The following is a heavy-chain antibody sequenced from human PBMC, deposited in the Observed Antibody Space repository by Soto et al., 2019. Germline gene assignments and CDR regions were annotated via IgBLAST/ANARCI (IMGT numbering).Heavy chain of an antibody. CDR3: GYDSSGYYYAPDY. CDR1: GFTFSSYG. CDR2: IWYDGSNK. V-gene: IGHV3-33*01. J-gene: IGHJ4*02. Sequence: QVQLVESGGGVVQPGRSPRLSCAASGFTFSSYGMHWVRQAPGKGLEWVAVIWYDGSNKYYADSVKGRFTISRDNSKNTLYLQMNSLRAEDTAVYYCGYDSSGYYYAPDYWGQGTLVTVSS. D-gene: IGHD3-22*01.